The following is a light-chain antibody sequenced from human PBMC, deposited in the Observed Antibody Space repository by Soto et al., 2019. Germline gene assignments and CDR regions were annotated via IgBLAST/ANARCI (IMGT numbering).Light chain of an antibody. Sequence: DIQMTQSPSSLSASVGDRVTITCRASQGISNYLAWYQQKPGKVPKLLIYAASTLQLGVPSRFSGSGSGTEFTLTINSLQPDDFATYYCQQYHIYSGTFGQGTKVDIK. CDR1: QGISNY. J-gene: IGKJ1*01. CDR3: QQYHIYSGT. V-gene: IGKV1-27*01. CDR2: AAS.